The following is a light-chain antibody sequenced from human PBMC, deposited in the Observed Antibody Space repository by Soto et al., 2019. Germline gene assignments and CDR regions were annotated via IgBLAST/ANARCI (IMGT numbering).Light chain of an antibody. CDR1: QTINVY. Sequence: DIQLTQSPSSLSASVGDRVSITCRASQTINVYLNWFQQRPGKAPKLLIFAASTLHSGVPSRFSGSRSETDFTLTISSLQTDDFATYYCQQSYDTPYTFGQGTRVDI. J-gene: IGKJ2*01. V-gene: IGKV1-39*01. CDR3: QQSYDTPYT. CDR2: AAS.